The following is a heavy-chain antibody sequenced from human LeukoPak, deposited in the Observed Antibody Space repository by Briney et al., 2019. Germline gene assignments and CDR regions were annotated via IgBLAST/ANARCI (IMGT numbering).Heavy chain of an antibody. CDR3: AKDIAAIEVAASYYMDV. CDR2: ITLDGDTT. J-gene: IGHJ6*03. D-gene: IGHD6-19*01. V-gene: IGHV3-43*01. Sequence: PGGSLRLSCAASGFTVSSNYMNWVRQAPGKGLEWVSLITLDGDTTYYADSVKGRFTISRDNSKNSLFLQMNSLRTEDTALYYCAKDIAAIEVAASYYMDVWGKGTTVIVSS. CDR1: GFTVSSNY.